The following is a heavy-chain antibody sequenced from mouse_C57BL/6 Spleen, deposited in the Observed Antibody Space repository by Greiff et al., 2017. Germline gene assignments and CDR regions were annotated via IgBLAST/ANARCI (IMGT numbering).Heavy chain of an antibody. D-gene: IGHD1-1*01. CDR3: ARIYYYGSTYFDY. Sequence: QVQLQQPGAELVRPGSSVKLSCKASGYTFTSYWMHWVKQRPIQGLEWIGNIDPSDSETHYNQKFKDKATLTVDKSSSTAYMQLSSLTSEDSAVYDCARIYYYGSTYFDYWGQGTTLTVSS. CDR2: IDPSDSET. CDR1: GYTFTSYW. J-gene: IGHJ2*01. V-gene: IGHV1-52*01.